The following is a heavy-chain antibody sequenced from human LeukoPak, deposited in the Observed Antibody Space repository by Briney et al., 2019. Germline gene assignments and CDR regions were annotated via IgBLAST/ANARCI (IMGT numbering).Heavy chain of an antibody. Sequence: SETPSLTCTVSGGSISDYSWTRIRQPPGKGLEWIGYMYYSGSTNYNPSLKSRVTISIDTSKNQFSLSLSTVTAADTAVYYCARGSGWYFPWGQGTLVTVSS. CDR2: MYYSGST. V-gene: IGHV4-59*08. D-gene: IGHD6-19*01. CDR3: ARGSGWYFP. CDR1: GGSISDYS. J-gene: IGHJ5*02.